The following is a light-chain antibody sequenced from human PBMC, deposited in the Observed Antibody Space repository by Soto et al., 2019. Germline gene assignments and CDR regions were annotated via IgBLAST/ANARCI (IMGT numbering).Light chain of an antibody. V-gene: IGLV1-40*01. CDR3: QSYYSSLSVAV. Sequence: QSVLTQPPSVSGAPGQRVTISCTGSSSNIGAGYDVHWYQQLPGTAPKRLIYGNSNRPSGVPDRFSGPKSGTSASLAITELQAEDEADYYCQSYYSSLSVAVFGGGTKLTDL. CDR1: SSNIGAGYD. J-gene: IGLJ2*01. CDR2: GNS.